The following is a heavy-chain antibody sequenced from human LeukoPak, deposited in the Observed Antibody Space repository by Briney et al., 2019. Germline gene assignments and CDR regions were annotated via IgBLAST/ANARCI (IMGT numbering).Heavy chain of an antibody. CDR1: GGSISSSSYY. CDR3: VRSGSYYRTYDY. J-gene: IGHJ4*02. D-gene: IGHD3-10*01. Sequence: SETLSLTCTVSGGSISSSSYYWGWIRQPPGKGLEWIGSIYYSGSTYYNPSLKSRVTISVDTSKNQFSLKLSSVTAADTAVYYCVRSGSYYRTYDYWGQGTLVTVSS. V-gene: IGHV4-39*07. CDR2: IYYSGST.